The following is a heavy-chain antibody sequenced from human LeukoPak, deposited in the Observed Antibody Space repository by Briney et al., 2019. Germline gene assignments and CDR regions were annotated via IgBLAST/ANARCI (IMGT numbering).Heavy chain of an antibody. J-gene: IGHJ4*02. V-gene: IGHV1-69*13. Sequence: SVKVCCKASGGTFSSYAISWVRRAPGLGLGWMGGIIPIFGTANYEQKFPGRVTITADEPTSTAYVEPSSLRSEDAAVYDCSISESTLYYFDYWGEGTLVSVSS. CDR3: SISESTLYYFDY. CDR2: IIPIFGTA. CDR1: GGTFSSYA. D-gene: IGHD5/OR15-5a*01.